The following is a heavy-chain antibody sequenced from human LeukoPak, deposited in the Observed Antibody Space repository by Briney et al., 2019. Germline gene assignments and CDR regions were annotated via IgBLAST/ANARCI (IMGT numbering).Heavy chain of an antibody. CDR1: GGSIRSSYYY. CDR3: AKEGRSLQTY. V-gene: IGHV3-7*03. D-gene: IGHD5-24*01. J-gene: IGHJ4*02. Sequence: ETLSLTCTVSGGSIRSSYYYWGWIRQPPGKGLEWVANIKEDGTETYYVDSVKGRFTISRDNAKNSLYLQMNSLRVEDTAVYYCAKEGRSLQTYWGQGTLVTVSS. CDR2: IKEDGTET.